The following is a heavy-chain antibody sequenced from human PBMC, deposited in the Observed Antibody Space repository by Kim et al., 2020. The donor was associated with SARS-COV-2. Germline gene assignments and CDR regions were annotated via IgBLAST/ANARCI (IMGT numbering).Heavy chain of an antibody. CDR2: IYYSGST. V-gene: IGHV4-39*01. CDR3: ARHGITMVRGVIPYYYYGMDV. J-gene: IGHJ6*02. D-gene: IGHD3-10*01. CDR1: GGSISSSSYY. Sequence: SETLSLTCTVSGGSISSSSYYWGWIRQPPGKGLEWIGSIYYSGSTYYNPSLKSRVTISVDTSKNQFSLKLSSVTAADTAVYYCARHGITMVRGVIPYYYYGMDVWGQGTTVTVSS.